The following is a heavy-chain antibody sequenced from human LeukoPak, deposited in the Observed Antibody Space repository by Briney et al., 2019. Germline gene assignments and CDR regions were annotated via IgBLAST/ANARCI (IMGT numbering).Heavy chain of an antibody. CDR1: GYTFTSYD. CDR3: AKVSSRARYFDWLLPDAFDI. V-gene: IGHV1-8*01. D-gene: IGHD3-9*01. Sequence: ASVKVSCKASGYTFTSYDINWVRQATGQGLEWMGWMNPNSGNTGYAQKFQGRVTMTRNTSISTAYMELSSLRAEDTAVYYCAKVSSRARYFDWLLPDAFDIWGQGTMVTVSS. J-gene: IGHJ3*02. CDR2: MNPNSGNT.